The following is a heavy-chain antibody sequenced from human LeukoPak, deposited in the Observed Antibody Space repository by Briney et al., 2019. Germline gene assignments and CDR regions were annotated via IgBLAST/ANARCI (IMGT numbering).Heavy chain of an antibody. Sequence: AGGSLRLSCAASGFTYNSNWMSWVRQAPGKGLEWVANIKQDGSEKFYVDSVKGRFTISRDNAKNSLYLQMNSLRAEDTAVYYCARDLTAVTGPYFDYWGQGTLVTVSS. CDR3: ARDLTAVTGPYFDY. CDR1: GFTYNSNW. J-gene: IGHJ4*02. D-gene: IGHD6-19*01. V-gene: IGHV3-7*01. CDR2: IKQDGSEK.